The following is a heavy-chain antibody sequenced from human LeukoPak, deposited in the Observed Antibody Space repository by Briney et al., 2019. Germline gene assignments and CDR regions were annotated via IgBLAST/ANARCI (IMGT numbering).Heavy chain of an antibody. V-gene: IGHV3-30*02. D-gene: IGHD3-9*01. CDR1: GFTFSNYA. Sequence: GGSLRLSCTAPGFTFSNYAMHWVRQAPGKGLQWVAFIRSDGNNKYYADSVKGRFTISRDNSKNTLYLQMNSLRAEDTAVYYCASLYDILTGYYLPAFDIWGQGTMVTVSS. CDR3: ASLYDILTGYYLPAFDI. CDR2: IRSDGNNK. J-gene: IGHJ3*02.